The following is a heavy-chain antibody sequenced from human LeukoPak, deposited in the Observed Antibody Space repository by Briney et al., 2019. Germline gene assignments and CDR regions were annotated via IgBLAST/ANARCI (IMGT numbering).Heavy chain of an antibody. CDR2: MNPNSGNT. V-gene: IGHV1-8*01. CDR1: GYTFTRYD. CDR3: TRSVRNGHIDY. D-gene: IGHD2-21*01. J-gene: IGHJ4*02. Sequence: ASVKVSCKASGYTFTRYDINWVRQATGQGLEWMGWMNPNSGNTGYAQKFQGRVTMTRSTSISPAYMELSSLRFEDTAVYYCTRSVRNGHIDYWGQGTLVTVSS.